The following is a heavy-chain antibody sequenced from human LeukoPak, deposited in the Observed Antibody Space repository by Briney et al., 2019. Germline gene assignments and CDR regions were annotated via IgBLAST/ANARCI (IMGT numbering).Heavy chain of an antibody. CDR3: ARVPSSSSVSDY. V-gene: IGHV4-30-2*01. D-gene: IGHD6-6*01. J-gene: IGHJ4*02. Sequence: SETLSLTCTVSGGSISSGGYYWSWIRQPPGKGLEWIGYIYHSGSTYCNPSLKSRVTISVDRSKNQFSLKLSSVTAADTAVYYCARVPSSSSVSDYWGQGTLVTVSS. CDR1: GGSISSGGYY. CDR2: IYHSGST.